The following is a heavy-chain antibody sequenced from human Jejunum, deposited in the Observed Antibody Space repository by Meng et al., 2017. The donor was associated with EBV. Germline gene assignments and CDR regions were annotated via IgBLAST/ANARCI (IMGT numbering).Heavy chain of an antibody. V-gene: IGHV4-61*01. Sequence: LQGSGPGMVKPSETLSLTCTVSGGSVNSGNVYWSWIRQPPGKGLEWIGYIYYSGSTNYIPSLKSRVTISLDTSKNQFSLKLSSVTAADTAVYYCAGLRYSGYDRAFDYWGQGALVTVSS. CDR1: GGSVNSGNVY. CDR3: AGLRYSGYDRAFDY. D-gene: IGHD5-12*01. CDR2: IYYSGST. J-gene: IGHJ4*02.